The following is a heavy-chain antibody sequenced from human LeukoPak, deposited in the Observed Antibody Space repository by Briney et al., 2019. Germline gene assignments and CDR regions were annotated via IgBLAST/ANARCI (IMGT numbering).Heavy chain of an antibody. J-gene: IGHJ4*02. CDR1: GFTFSSYS. CDR3: ARDSGFDY. CDR2: ISSSSTI. V-gene: IGHV3-48*04. D-gene: IGHD3-10*01. Sequence: GGSLRLSCAASGFTFSSYSMNWVRQAPGKGLEWVSYISSSSTIYYADSVKGRFTISRDNAKNSLYLQMNSLRAEDTAVYYCARDSGFDYWGQGTLVTVSS.